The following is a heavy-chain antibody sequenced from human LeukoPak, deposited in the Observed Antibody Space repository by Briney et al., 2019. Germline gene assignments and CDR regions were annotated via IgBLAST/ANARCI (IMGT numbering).Heavy chain of an antibody. V-gene: IGHV4-38-2*02. CDR2: IYHSGST. J-gene: IGHJ4*02. CDR3: ASRLRGLLLGEYHYFDY. D-gene: IGHD3-22*01. CDR1: GYSISSGYY. Sequence: SETLSLTCTVSGYSISSGYYWRWIRQPPGKGLEWIGTIYHSGSTYYNPSLKSRVTISVDTSKNQFSLKLSSVTAADTAVYYCASRLRGLLLGEYHYFDYWGQGTLVTVSS.